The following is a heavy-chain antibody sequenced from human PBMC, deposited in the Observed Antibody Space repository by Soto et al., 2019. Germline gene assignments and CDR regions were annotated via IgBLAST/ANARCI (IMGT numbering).Heavy chain of an antibody. V-gene: IGHV3-30*18. CDR3: AKEWYYDFWSGYSYGMDV. D-gene: IGHD3-3*01. CDR1: GFTFSSYG. Sequence: GWSLRLSCAASGFTFSSYGMHWVRQAPGKGLEWVAVISYDGSNKYYADSVKGRFTISRDNSKNTLYLQMNSLRAEDTAVYYCAKEWYYDFWSGYSYGMDVWGQGTTVTVSS. J-gene: IGHJ6*02. CDR2: ISYDGSNK.